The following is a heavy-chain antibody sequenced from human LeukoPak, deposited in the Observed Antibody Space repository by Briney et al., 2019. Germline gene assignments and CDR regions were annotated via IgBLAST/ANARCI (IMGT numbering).Heavy chain of an antibody. J-gene: IGHJ4*02. CDR1: GFTFRSYW. V-gene: IGHV3-7*01. D-gene: IGHD5-18*01. CDR3: ASGYPIDY. Sequence: PGGSLRLSCAASGFTFRSYWMSWVRQAPGKGLEWVANIKQDGSEKYYVDSVKGRFTISRDNAKNSLYLQMNSLRAEDTAVYYCASGYPIDYWGQGTLVTVSS. CDR2: IKQDGSEK.